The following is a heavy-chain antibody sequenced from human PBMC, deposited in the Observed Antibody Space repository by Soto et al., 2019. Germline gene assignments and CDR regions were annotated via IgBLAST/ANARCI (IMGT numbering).Heavy chain of an antibody. CDR2: INHRGST. D-gene: IGHD1-26*01. CDR1: GGSFSGYY. Sequence: SETLSLTCAVYGGSFSGYYWSWIRQPPGKGLEWIGEINHRGSTNYNLSLKSRVTISVDTSKNQFSLKLSSVTAAATAVYYCARLPYSGSYFHYWGQGTLVTVSS. J-gene: IGHJ4*02. V-gene: IGHV4-34*01. CDR3: ARLPYSGSYFHY.